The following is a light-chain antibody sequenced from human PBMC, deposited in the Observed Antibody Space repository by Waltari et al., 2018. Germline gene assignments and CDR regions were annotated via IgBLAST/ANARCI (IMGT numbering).Light chain of an antibody. CDR3: QQSATALGIT. CDR1: RAISVY. V-gene: IGKV1-39*01. CDR2: ASY. Sequence: IQMTQSPSSLSASVGDTVTITCRASRAISVYVNWYQQKPGEAPRLLIYASYSLQTGVPSRFSCRGSGTEFTLTISSLQPEDFATYYCQQSATALGITFGQGTRL. J-gene: IGKJ5*01.